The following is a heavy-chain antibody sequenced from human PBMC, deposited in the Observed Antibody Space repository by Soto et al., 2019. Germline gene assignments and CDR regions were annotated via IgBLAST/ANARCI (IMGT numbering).Heavy chain of an antibody. J-gene: IGHJ6*02. CDR2: INHSGST. CDR3: ARGRIVGATTNYYYGMDV. Sequence: TSETLSLTCAVYGGSFSGYYWSWIRQPPGKGLEWIGEINHSGSTNYNPSLKSRVTISVDTSKNQFSLKLSSVTAADTAVYYCARGRIVGATTNYYYGMDVWGQGTTVTVSS. V-gene: IGHV4-34*01. CDR1: GGSFSGYY. D-gene: IGHD1-26*01.